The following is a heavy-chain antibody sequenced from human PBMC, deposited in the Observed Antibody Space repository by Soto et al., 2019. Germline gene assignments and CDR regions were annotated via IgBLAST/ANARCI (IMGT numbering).Heavy chain of an antibody. J-gene: IGHJ6*03. CDR3: ARVAGTDMVLYMDV. CDR2: ISSSSTYI. Sequence: EVQLVESGRGLVKPGGSLRLSCAASGFTFSTYSMNWVRQAPGKGLEWVSSISSSSTYIYYADSVKGRFTISRDNAKKSLYLQMNSLRAEDTAVYYCARVAGTDMVLYMDVWGKGTTVTVSS. V-gene: IGHV3-21*01. CDR1: GFTFSTYS. D-gene: IGHD5-18*01.